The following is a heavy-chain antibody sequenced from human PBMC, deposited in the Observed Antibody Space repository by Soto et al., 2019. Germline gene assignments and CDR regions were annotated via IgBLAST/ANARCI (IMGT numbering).Heavy chain of an antibody. CDR1: GYTFTSYG. CDR3: ARDRPYGRDHHYGMAV. J-gene: IGHJ6*02. Sequence: ASVKVSCKASGYTFTSYGISWVRQAPGQGLEWMGWISAYTGNTNYAQKLQGRVTMTTDTSTSTAYMELRSLRSDDTAVYYCARDRPYGRDHHYGMAVWGQGTTVPVSS. CDR2: ISAYTGNT. D-gene: IGHD1-26*01. V-gene: IGHV1-18*01.